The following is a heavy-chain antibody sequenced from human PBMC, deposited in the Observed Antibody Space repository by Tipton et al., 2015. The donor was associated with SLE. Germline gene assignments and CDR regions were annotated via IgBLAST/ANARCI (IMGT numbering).Heavy chain of an antibody. CDR3: AREVYYDSSGYQFDY. V-gene: IGHV4-30-4*01. CDR2: IYTSGST. CDR1: GGSISSGDYY. J-gene: IGHJ4*02. Sequence: TLSLTCTVSGGSISSGDYYWSWIRQPPGKGLEWIGYIYTSGSTKYNPSLKSRITISLDTSKNQFSLKLSSVTAADTAVYYCAREVYYDSSGYQFDYWGQGTLVTVSS. D-gene: IGHD3-22*01.